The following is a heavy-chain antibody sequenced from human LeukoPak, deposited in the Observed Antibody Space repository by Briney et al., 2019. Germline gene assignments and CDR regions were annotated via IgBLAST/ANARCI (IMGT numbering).Heavy chain of an antibody. D-gene: IGHD3-3*01. V-gene: IGHV3-23*01. CDR2: ISGSGVDT. CDR3: AKDENDFTSGNPTYFGY. Sequence: PGGSVRVSCSASGFSFGMYAMSWVRQAPGKGLEWVSAISGSGVDTYYADAVQGRFSISRDNSKNTMYLQMRSLRAEDTAVYFCAKDENDFTSGNPTYFGYWGQGVLVTVSS. J-gene: IGHJ4*02. CDR1: GFSFGMYA.